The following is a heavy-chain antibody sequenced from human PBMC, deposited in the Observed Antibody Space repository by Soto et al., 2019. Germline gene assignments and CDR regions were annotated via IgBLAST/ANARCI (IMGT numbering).Heavy chain of an antibody. Sequence: SETLSLTCPVSGGSINNYYWTWIRQPPGKGLEWIVYIYYSGNTNYNPSLKSRVTISVDRSKNQFSLKLSSVTAADTAVYYCGRAYGGYADYWGQGALVTVSS. CDR2: IYYSGNT. D-gene: IGHD5-12*01. CDR3: GRAYGGYADY. CDR1: GGSINNYY. J-gene: IGHJ4*02. V-gene: IGHV4-59*12.